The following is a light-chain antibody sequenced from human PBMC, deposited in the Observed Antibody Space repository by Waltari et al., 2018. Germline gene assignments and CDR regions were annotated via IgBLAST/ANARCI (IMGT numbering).Light chain of an antibody. V-gene: IGLV3-21*02. J-gene: IGLJ2*01. CDR3: QVWDSSSDHPGVV. CDR2: GDG. Sequence: SYVLTQPPSVSVAPGQTARITCGGNNIGSKSVHWYQQKPGQAPVLGVSGDGDRPSGVPGGFAGSNSGNTATLTISGVEAGDEADYYCQVWDSSSDHPGVVFGGGTKLTVL. CDR1: NIGSKS.